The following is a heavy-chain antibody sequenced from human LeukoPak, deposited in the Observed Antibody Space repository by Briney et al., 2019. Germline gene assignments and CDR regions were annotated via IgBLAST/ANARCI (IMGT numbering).Heavy chain of an antibody. CDR1: RFTFINAW. Sequence: GGSLRLSCAASRFTFINAWMNSVRQAPGKGLEWVGRIKSKADGETTDYAAPVKGRFTISGDDLNNMVYLQMSSLKVEDTAVYYYAIDEPNYAPYDFDYWGQGTLVTVSS. J-gene: IGHJ4*02. V-gene: IGHV3-15*01. D-gene: IGHD4/OR15-4a*01. CDR3: AIDEPNYAPYDFDY. CDR2: IKSKADGETT.